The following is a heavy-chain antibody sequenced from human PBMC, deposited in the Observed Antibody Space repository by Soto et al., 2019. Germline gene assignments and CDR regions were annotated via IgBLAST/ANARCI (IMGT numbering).Heavy chain of an antibody. CDR1: GFTFNNYS. J-gene: IGHJ4*02. CDR3: ARDGGVAATLANYFDY. Sequence: VQLVESGGGVVQPGRSLRLSCAASGFTFNNYSMNWVRQAPGKGLEWVSSMSRSSRYIYYADSVKGRFTISRDNAKNSVYLQMNSLRAEDTAVYYCARDGGVAATLANYFDYWGQGTLVTVSS. CDR2: MSRSSRYI. V-gene: IGHV3-21*01. D-gene: IGHD2-15*01.